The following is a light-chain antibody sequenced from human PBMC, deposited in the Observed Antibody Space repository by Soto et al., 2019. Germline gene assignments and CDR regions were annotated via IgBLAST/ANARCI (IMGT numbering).Light chain of an antibody. CDR3: TSYTRSSNYV. V-gene: IGLV2-14*01. J-gene: IGLJ1*01. Sequence: QSVLTQPASVSGSPGQSITISCTGTSSDIGGYNYVSWYQQDSGKAPKLIIYAVTDRPSGVSSRFSGSKSGNTAFLTISGLQAEDEADYYCTSYTRSSNYVFGTGTKVTVL. CDR2: AVT. CDR1: SSDIGGYNY.